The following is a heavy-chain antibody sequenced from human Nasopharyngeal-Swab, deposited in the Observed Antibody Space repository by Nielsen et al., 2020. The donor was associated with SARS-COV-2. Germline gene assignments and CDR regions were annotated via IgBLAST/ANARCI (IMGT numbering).Heavy chain of an antibody. V-gene: IGHV1-18*01. CDR3: ARRTTFYGSGSLLHYYYYYGMDV. CDR2: ISAYNGNT. CDR1: GGTFSSYA. J-gene: IGHJ6*02. Sequence: ASVKVSCKASGGTFSSYAISWVRQAPGQGLEWMGWISAYNGNTNYAQKLQGRVTMTTDTSTSTAYMELRSLRSDDTAVYYCARRTTFYGSGSLLHYYYYYGMDVWGQGTTVTVSS. D-gene: IGHD3-10*01.